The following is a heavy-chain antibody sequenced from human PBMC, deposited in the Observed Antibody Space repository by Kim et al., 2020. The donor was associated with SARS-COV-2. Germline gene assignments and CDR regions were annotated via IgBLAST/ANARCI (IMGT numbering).Heavy chain of an antibody. CDR2: IDPGNGGT. J-gene: IGHJ1*01. CDR1: GYTFTDYF. CDR3: AKGVVASDFADYLHP. V-gene: IGHV1-2*02. D-gene: IGHD2-2*01. Sequence: ASVKVSCKASGYTFTDYFIHWVRQAPGQGLEWMGWIDPGNGGTSYAQKFQGRATMARDTSINTVYMELSGLSYDDTAVYYCAKGVVASDFADYLHPWGQG.